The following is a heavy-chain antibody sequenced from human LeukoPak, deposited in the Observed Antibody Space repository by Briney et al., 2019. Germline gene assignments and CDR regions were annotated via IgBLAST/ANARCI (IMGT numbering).Heavy chain of an antibody. CDR2: IEQVGSEI. V-gene: IGHV3-7*03. CDR1: GFTFSSYW. D-gene: IGHD3-10*01. J-gene: IGHJ4*02. CDR3: VREKGRGVISPYFDS. Sequence: PGGSLRLSCAASGFTFSSYWMSWVRQAPGKGLEWVANIEQVGSEIYYVDSVKGRFTISRDNAKNSLYLQMNSLRAEDTAVYYCVREKGRGVISPYFDSWGQGTLVTVSS.